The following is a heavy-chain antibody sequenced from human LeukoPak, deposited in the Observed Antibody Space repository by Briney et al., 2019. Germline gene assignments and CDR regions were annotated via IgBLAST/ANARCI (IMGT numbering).Heavy chain of an antibody. CDR1: GFTVSSNS. CDR3: ARDSPWIQLFLDY. V-gene: IGHV3-66*03. Sequence: PGGSLRLSCTVSGFTVSSNSMSWVRQAPGKGLEWVSFIYSDNTHYSDSVKGRFTISRDNSKNTLYLQMNSLRAEDTAVYYCARDSPWIQLFLDYWGQGTLVTVSS. J-gene: IGHJ4*02. CDR2: IYSDNT. D-gene: IGHD5-18*01.